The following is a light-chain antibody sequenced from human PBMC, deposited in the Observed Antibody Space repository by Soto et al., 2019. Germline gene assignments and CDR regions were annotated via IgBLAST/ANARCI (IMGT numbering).Light chain of an antibody. V-gene: IGLV3-27*01. CDR3: YSAADNTWV. CDR1: VLAKKY. Sequence: SYELTQPSSVSVSPGQTARITCSGDVLAKKYARWFQQKPGQAPVLVIYKDSERPSGIPDRFSGSSSGTTVTLTISGAQVADEADYYCYSAADNTWVFGGGTQLTVL. CDR2: KDS. J-gene: IGLJ3*02.